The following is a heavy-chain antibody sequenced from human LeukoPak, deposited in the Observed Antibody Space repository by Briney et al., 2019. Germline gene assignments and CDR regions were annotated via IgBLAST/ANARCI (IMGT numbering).Heavy chain of an antibody. V-gene: IGHV1-24*01. CDR1: GYTLTESS. D-gene: IGHD6-19*01. CDR3: VTDIRSGWRNF. J-gene: IGHJ4*02. Sequence: ASVKVSCKVSGYTLTESSIHWVRQAPGEGLEWMGGFDPENGEAIYAQKIQGRVTMTEDTSIDTAYMELRSLRSDDTAVYYCVTDIRSGWRNFWGQGTLITVSS. CDR2: FDPENGEA.